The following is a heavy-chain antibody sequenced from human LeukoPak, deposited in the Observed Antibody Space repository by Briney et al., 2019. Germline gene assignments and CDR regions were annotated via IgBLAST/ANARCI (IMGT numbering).Heavy chain of an antibody. CDR2: INHSGST. CDR1: GGSFSGYY. Sequence: SETLSLTCAVYGGSFSGYYWSWIRQPPGKGLGWIGEINHSGSTNYNPSLKSRVTISVDTSKNQFSLKLSSVTAADTAVYYCARVGEQHHIDYWGQGTLVTVSS. V-gene: IGHV4-34*01. D-gene: IGHD6-13*01. CDR3: ARVGEQHHIDY. J-gene: IGHJ4*02.